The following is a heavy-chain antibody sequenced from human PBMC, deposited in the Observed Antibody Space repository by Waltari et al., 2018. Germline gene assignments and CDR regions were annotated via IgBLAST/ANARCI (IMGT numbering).Heavy chain of an antibody. CDR2: IYTDGRT. V-gene: IGHV3-53*01. D-gene: IGHD4-17*01. CDR1: GFTVTDNY. CDR3: ARDGFPDDYGDYLGY. Sequence: EVQLVESGGGLIQPGGSLRISCAASGFTVTDNYMSWVRQAPGKGLEWVSVIYTDGRTYYADSVKGRFTVSRDDSKNTLYLQMNSLRAEDTAMYYCARDGFPDDYGDYLGYWGQGTLVTVSS. J-gene: IGHJ4*02.